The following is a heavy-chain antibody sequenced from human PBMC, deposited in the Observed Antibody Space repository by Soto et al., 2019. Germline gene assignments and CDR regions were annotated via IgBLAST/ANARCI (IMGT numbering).Heavy chain of an antibody. CDR2: IYYDGSNK. CDR1: GFAFSAYG. Sequence: QVQLVESGGGVVQPGRSLRLSCAASGFAFSAYGMHWVRQAPGKGLEWVAMIYYDGSNKYYADSVKGRFTISRDNSKNTIYLQMRSLRAGDTDLYFCARVGGTVTADYWGQGTLVTVSS. J-gene: IGHJ4*02. V-gene: IGHV3-33*01. CDR3: ARVGGTVTADY. D-gene: IGHD4-17*01.